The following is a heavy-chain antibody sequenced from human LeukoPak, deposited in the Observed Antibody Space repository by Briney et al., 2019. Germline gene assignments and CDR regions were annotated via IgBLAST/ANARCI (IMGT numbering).Heavy chain of an antibody. CDR3: AKEPYVAAFDI. Sequence: PGGSLRLSCAASGFTISSYAMSWVRQAPGKGLEWVSTISGSAGTTHYADCVKGRFTISRDNSKNTLYLQMNSLRAEDTAVYYCAKEPYVAAFDIWGQGTMVSVSS. CDR1: GFTISSYA. D-gene: IGHD3-16*01. CDR2: ISGSAGTT. V-gene: IGHV3-23*01. J-gene: IGHJ3*02.